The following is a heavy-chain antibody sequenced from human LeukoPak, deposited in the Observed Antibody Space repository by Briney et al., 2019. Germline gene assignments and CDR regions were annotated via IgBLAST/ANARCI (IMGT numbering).Heavy chain of an antibody. CDR2: ISSSSSCI. CDR3: AKDSNGPMY. Sequence: GGSLRLSCAASGFTFSSYSMNWVRQAPGKGLEWVSSISSSSSCIYYADSVKGRFTISRDNAKNSLYLQMNSLRAEDTAVYYCAKDSNGPMYWGQGTLVTVSS. CDR1: GFTFSSYS. D-gene: IGHD3-22*01. V-gene: IGHV3-21*01. J-gene: IGHJ4*02.